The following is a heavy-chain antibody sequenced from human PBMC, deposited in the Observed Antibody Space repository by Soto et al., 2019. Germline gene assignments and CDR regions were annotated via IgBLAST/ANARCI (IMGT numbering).Heavy chain of an antibody. J-gene: IGHJ4*02. V-gene: IGHV1-46*01. CDR1: GYIFTKYY. CDR3: ARLFSGSQGHYFDF. Sequence: QVELVQSGAEVRKPGASVKISCRTSGYIFTKYYIHWVRQAPGQGLEWMGIIDPSGGGTIYAQKFQDRVTMTRDTSTSTVFMELSSLTSDDTAVFYCARLFSGSQGHYFDFWGKGSLVTVSS. D-gene: IGHD1-26*01. CDR2: IDPSGGGT.